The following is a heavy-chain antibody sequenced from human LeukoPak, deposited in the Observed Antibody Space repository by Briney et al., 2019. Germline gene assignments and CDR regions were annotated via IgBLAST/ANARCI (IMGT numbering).Heavy chain of an antibody. CDR1: GFTISSYA. CDR3: AKEDLVGANTNDAFDI. CDR2: ISGSGGST. V-gene: IGHV3-23*01. J-gene: IGHJ3*02. D-gene: IGHD1-26*01. Sequence: GRALRLSCAASGFTISSYAMSWVRQAPGKGLEWVSAISGSGGSTYYADSVKGRFTISRDNSKNTLYLQMNSLRAEDTAVYYCAKEDLVGANTNDAFDIWGQGTMVTVSS.